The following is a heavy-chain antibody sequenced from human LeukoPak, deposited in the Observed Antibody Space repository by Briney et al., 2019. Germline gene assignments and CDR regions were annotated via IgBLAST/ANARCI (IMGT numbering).Heavy chain of an antibody. D-gene: IGHD2-15*01. CDR2: IIPILGIA. Sequence: SVKVSCKASGGTFSSYAISWVRQAPGQGLEWMGRIIPILGIANYAQKFQGRVTITADKSTSTAYMELSSLRSEDTAVYYCARGYCSGGSCYWPFDYWGQGTLVTGSS. CDR1: GGTFSSYA. V-gene: IGHV1-69*04. CDR3: ARGYCSGGSCYWPFDY. J-gene: IGHJ4*02.